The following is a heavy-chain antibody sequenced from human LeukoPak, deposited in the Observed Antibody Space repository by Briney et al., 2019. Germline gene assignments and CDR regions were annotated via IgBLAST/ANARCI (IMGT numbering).Heavy chain of an antibody. D-gene: IGHD2-15*01. CDR2: IKEDGSQK. CDR1: GFIFGTYW. V-gene: IGHV3-7*01. CDR3: ARRRVAKDL. Sequence: GGSLRLSCAASGFIFGTYWMSWVRQAPGKGLEWVANIKEDGSQKYYVDSVKGRFTISRDNAKNSLQLQMNSLRAEDMAVYYCARRRVAKDLWGQGTLVTVSS. J-gene: IGHJ4*02.